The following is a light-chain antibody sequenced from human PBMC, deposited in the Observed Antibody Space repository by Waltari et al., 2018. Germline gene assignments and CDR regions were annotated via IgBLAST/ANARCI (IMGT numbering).Light chain of an antibody. V-gene: IGKV3-11*01. CDR1: QSVNTY. J-gene: IGKJ4*01. CDR2: DAS. Sequence: EILLTQSPASLSLSPGESASLSCSASQSVNTYFAWYQQKPGQPPRLLIYDASTRATGVPARFVGSGSGTNFTLTITRLEPGDFAVYYCQERSNWPGGSFGGGTKVETK. CDR3: QERSNWPGGS.